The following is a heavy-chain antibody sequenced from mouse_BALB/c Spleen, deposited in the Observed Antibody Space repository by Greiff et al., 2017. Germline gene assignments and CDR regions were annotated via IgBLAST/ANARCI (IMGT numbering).Heavy chain of an antibody. V-gene: IGHV5-4*02. J-gene: IGHJ4*01. CDR2: ISDGGSYT. Sequence: EVQLQESGGGLVKPGGSLKLSCAASGFTFSDYYMYWVRQTPEKRLEWVATISDGGSYTYYPDSVKGRFTISRDNAKNNLYLQMSSLKSEDTAMYYCARGDPHYYGSRRAMDYWGQGTSVTVSS. CDR3: ARGDPHYYGSRRAMDY. D-gene: IGHD1-1*01. CDR1: GFTFSDYY.